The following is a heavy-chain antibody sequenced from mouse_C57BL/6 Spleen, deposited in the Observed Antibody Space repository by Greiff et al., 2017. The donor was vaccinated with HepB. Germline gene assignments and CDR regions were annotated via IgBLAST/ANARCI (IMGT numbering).Heavy chain of an antibody. CDR3: ASDYYPLFAC. Sequence: VQLQQPGPELVKPGASVKISCKASGYSFTGYYMNWVKQSPEKSLEWIGEINPSTGGTTYNQKFKAKATLTVDKSSSTAYMQLKSLTSEDSAVYNCASDYYPLFACWGQGTLVTVSA. CDR1: GYSFTGYY. D-gene: IGHD2-1*01. V-gene: IGHV1-42*01. CDR2: INPSTGGT. J-gene: IGHJ3*01.